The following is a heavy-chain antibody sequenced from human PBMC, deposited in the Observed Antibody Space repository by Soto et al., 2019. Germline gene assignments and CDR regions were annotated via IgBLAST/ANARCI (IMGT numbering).Heavy chain of an antibody. Sequence: QLQLQESGSGLVKPSQTLSLTCAVSGGSISSGGYSWSWIRQPPGKGLEWIGYIYHSGSTYYNPSLKSRVTISVDRSKNQFSLKLSSVTAADTAVYYCASSTGSGSYRAFDIWGQGTMVTVSS. CDR1: GGSISSGGYS. J-gene: IGHJ3*02. D-gene: IGHD3-10*01. CDR2: IYHSGST. CDR3: ASSTGSGSYRAFDI. V-gene: IGHV4-30-2*01.